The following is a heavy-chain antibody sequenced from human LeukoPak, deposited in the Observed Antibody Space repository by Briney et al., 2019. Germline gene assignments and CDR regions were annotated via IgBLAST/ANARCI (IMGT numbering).Heavy chain of an antibody. Sequence: ASVKVSCKASGYTFASYGISWVRQAPGQGLEWMGWISAYNGNTNYAQKLQGRVTMTTDTSTSTAYMELRSLRSDDTAVYYWARDRGHIVATPLDYWGQGTLVTVSS. CDR2: ISAYNGNT. V-gene: IGHV1-18*01. CDR3: ARDRGHIVATPLDY. D-gene: IGHD5-12*01. CDR1: GYTFASYG. J-gene: IGHJ4*02.